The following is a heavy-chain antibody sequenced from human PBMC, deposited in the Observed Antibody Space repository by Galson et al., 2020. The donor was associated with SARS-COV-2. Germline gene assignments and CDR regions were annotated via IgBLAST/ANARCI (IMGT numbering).Heavy chain of an antibody. CDR3: ARAPLTAVFDH. V-gene: IGHV4-59*01. CDR1: SGSMSSFY. D-gene: IGHD2-21*02. CDR2: TFYSGNT. Sequence: SETLSLTCTVSSGSMSSFYWSWIRQPPGKGLQWIGNTFYSGNTNYNPSLKSRATISLDTSKNQISLKSNSVTAADTAVYYCARAPLTAVFDHWGQGALVTVSS. J-gene: IGHJ4*02.